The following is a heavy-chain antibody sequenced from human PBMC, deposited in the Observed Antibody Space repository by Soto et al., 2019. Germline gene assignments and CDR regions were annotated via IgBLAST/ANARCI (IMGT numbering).Heavy chain of an antibody. V-gene: IGHV4-34*01. Sequence: SETLSLTCAVYGGSFSGYYWSWIRQPPGKGLEWIGEINHSGSTNYNPSLKSRITRSVNTSKNQFSLQLSPVTAADTAVYSGLVRVPNYYFDYWGQGTLVTVSS. D-gene: IGHD2-8*01. CDR3: LVRVPNYYFDY. CDR1: GGSFSGYY. J-gene: IGHJ4*02. CDR2: INHSGST.